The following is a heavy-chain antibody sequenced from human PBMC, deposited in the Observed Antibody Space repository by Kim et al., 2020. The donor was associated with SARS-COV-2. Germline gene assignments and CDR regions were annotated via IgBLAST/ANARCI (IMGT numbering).Heavy chain of an antibody. CDR3: ARVAMRYSSSWYEGDFD. J-gene: IGHJ4*01. V-gene: IGHV3-74*01. Sequence: GGSLRLSCAASGFTFSSYWMHWVRQAPGKGLVWVARINSDGTGTGYADSVKGRSTISRDNAKSTLYLQMDSLRADDTALYYYARVAMRYSSSWYEGDFD. D-gene: IGHD6-13*01. CDR2: INSDGTGT. CDR1: GFTFSSYW.